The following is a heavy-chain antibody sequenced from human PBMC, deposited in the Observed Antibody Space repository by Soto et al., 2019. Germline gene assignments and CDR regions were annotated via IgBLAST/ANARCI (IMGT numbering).Heavy chain of an antibody. CDR3: ARDRGLNYDFWSGYSYYYYYGMDV. CDR2: ISAYNGNT. J-gene: IGHJ6*02. D-gene: IGHD3-3*01. V-gene: IGHV1-18*03. CDR1: GYTFTSYG. Sequence: APVKVSCKASGYTFTSYGISWVRQAPGQGLEWMGWISAYNGNTNYAQKLQGRVTMTTDTSTSTAYMELRGLRSDDMAVYYCARDRGLNYDFWSGYSYYYYYGMDVWGQGTTVTVSS.